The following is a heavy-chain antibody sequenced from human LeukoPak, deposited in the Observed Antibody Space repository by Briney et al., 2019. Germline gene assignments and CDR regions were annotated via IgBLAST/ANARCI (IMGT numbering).Heavy chain of an antibody. D-gene: IGHD6-19*01. Sequence: GASVKVSCKASGGTFSSYAISWVRQAPGQGLEWMGRIIPILGIANYAQKFQGRVTITADKSTSTAYMELSSLRSEDTAVYYCARDWTPGYSSGWSRPCDYWGQGTLVTVSS. CDR2: IIPILGIA. CDR3: ARDWTPGYSSGWSRPCDY. CDR1: GGTFSSYA. V-gene: IGHV1-69*04. J-gene: IGHJ4*02.